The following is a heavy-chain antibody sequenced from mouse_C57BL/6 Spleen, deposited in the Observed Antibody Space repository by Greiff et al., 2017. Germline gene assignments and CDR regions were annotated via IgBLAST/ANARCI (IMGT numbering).Heavy chain of an antibody. CDR3: TRWAHYGSREPFAY. D-gene: IGHD1-1*01. V-gene: IGHV1-15*01. J-gene: IGHJ3*01. CDR2: IDPETGGT. CDR1: GYTFTDYE. Sequence: QVQLQQSGAELVRPGASVTLSCKASGYTFTDYEMHWVKQTPVHGLEWIGAIDPETGGTAYNQKFKGKAILTADKSSSTAYMELRSLTSEDSAVYYCTRWAHYGSREPFAYWGQGTLVTVSA.